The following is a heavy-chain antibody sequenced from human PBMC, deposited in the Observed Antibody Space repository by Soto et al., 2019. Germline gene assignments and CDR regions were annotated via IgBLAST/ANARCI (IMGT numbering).Heavy chain of an antibody. CDR2: INAYTGNT. CDR3: ARSWVTGKGGMDV. CDR1: GYTFTSYG. J-gene: IGHJ6*02. Sequence: QVQLVQSGAEVKKPGASVKVSCKASGYTFTSYGFSWVRQAPGQGLEWMGWINAYTGNTNYAQKFQGRVNMTTDTSTSTAHMELWSLISDDTAVYYCARSWVTGKGGMDVWGQGTTVTVSS. V-gene: IGHV1-18*04. D-gene: IGHD3-16*01.